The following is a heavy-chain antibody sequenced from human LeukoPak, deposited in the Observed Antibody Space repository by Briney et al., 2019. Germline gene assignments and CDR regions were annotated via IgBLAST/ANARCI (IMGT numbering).Heavy chain of an antibody. CDR1: GFTFSSYT. V-gene: IGHV3-23*01. CDR2: ITTSDGNT. CDR3: AKDGNYDFWSGFSDGMDV. J-gene: IGHJ6*02. Sequence: GGSLRLSCAASGFTFSSYTMSWVRQAPGKGLEWVSTITTSDGNTYYADSVKGRFTVSRDNSENTLFLQMNSLRAEDTAVYYCAKDGNYDFWSGFSDGMDVWGQGTTVTVSS. D-gene: IGHD3-3*01.